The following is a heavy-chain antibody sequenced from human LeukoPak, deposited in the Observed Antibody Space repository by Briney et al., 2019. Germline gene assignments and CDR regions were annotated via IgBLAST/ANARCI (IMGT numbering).Heavy chain of an antibody. J-gene: IGHJ6*03. CDR1: GFTFSSYA. V-gene: IGHV3-23*01. Sequence: PGGSLRLSCAASGFTFSSYAMSWVRQAPGKGLEWVSAISGSGGSTYYADSVKGRFTISRDNSKNTLYLQMNSLRAGDTAVYYCAKDGYGTSVLYYMDVWGKGTTVTVSS. D-gene: IGHD5-18*01. CDR2: ISGSGGST. CDR3: AKDGYGTSVLYYMDV.